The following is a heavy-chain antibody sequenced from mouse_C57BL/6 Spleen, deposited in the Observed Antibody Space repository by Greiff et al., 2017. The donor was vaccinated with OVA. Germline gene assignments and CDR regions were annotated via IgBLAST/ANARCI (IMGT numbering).Heavy chain of an antibody. V-gene: IGHV1-69*01. CDR1: GYTFTSYW. CDR2: IDPSDSYT. CDR3: ARGIYDYDHYYAMDY. D-gene: IGHD2-4*01. J-gene: IGHJ4*01. Sequence: QVQLQQPGAELVMPGASVKLSCKASGYTFTSYWMHWVKQRPGQGLEWIGEIDPSDSYTNYNQKFKGKSTLTVDKSSSTAYMQLSSLTSEDSAVYYCARGIYDYDHYYAMDYWGQGTSVTVSS.